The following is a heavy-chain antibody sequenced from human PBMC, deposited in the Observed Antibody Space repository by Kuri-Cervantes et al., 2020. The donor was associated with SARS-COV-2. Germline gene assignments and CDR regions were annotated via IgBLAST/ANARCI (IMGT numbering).Heavy chain of an antibody. J-gene: IGHJ4*02. V-gene: IGHV1-46*01. Sequence: ASVKVSCKASGCTFTSYYMHWVRQAPGQGLEWMGIINPSGGSTSYAQKFQGRVTMTRDTSTSTVYMELSSLRSEDTAVYYCARGSAGGRYSNYVLDYWGQGTLVTVSS. CDR3: ARGSAGGRYSNYVLDY. CDR2: INPSGGST. CDR1: GCTFTSYY. D-gene: IGHD4-11*01.